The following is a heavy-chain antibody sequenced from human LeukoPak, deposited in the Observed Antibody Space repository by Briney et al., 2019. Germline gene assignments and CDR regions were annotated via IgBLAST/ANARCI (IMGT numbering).Heavy chain of an antibody. Sequence: GGSLRLSCAASGFTFSSYGMSWVRQAPGKGLEWVGFIRSNLYGGTPEYAASVKGKFTISRDDSNSIAYLEMDSLKTDDTAVYYCTRDQTPYYWGQGTLVTVSS. CDR2: IRSNLYGGTP. V-gene: IGHV3-49*04. CDR3: TRDQTPYY. J-gene: IGHJ4*02. CDR1: GFTFSSYG.